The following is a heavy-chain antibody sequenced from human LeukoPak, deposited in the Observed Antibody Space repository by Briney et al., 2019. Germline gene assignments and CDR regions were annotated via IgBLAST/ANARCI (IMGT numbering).Heavy chain of an antibody. CDR3: ARGDSDTAMLH. D-gene: IGHD5-18*01. V-gene: IGHV1-69*04. Sequence: SVKVSCKASGGTFRSYAISWVRQAPGQGLEWMGRIIPILGIANYAQKFQGRVTITADKSTSTAYMELSSLRSEDTAVYYCARGDSDTAMLHWGQGTLVTVSS. CDR2: IIPILGIA. CDR1: GGTFRSYA. J-gene: IGHJ4*02.